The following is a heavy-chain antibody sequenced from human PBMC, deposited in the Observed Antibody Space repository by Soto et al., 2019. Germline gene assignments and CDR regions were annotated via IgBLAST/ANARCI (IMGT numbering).Heavy chain of an antibody. V-gene: IGHV6-1*01. CDR2: TYYRSKWYN. D-gene: IGHD3-3*01. Sequence: SQTLSLTCAISGDSVSSNSAAWNWIRQSPSRGLEWLGRTYYRSKWYNDYAVSVKSRITINPDTSKNQFSLQLNSVTPEDTAVYHCARIRARITDSYYYYGMDVWGQGTTVTVSS. J-gene: IGHJ6*02. CDR1: GDSVSSNSAA. CDR3: ARIRARITDSYYYYGMDV.